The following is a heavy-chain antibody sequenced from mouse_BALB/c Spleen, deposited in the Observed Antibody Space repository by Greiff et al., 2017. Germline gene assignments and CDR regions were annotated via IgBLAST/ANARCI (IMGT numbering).Heavy chain of an antibody. D-gene: IGHD2-1*01. CDR1: GYSFTDYN. Sequence: VQLQQSGPELVKPGASVKVSCKASGYSFTDYNMYWVKQSHGKSLEWIGYIDPYNGGTSYNQKFKGKATLTVDKSSSTAFMHLHSLTSDDSAVYFCARGYYGNQAWFAYWGQGTLVTVSA. J-gene: IGHJ3*01. CDR2: IDPYNGGT. CDR3: ARGYYGNQAWFAY. V-gene: IGHV1S135*01.